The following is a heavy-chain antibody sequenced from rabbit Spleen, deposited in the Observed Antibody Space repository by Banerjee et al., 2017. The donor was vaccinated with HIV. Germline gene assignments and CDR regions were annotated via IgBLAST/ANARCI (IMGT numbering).Heavy chain of an antibody. CDR2: IYPDYGTT. Sequence: QEQLVESGGGLVQPGGSLKLSCKASGFDFSNYGVSWVRQAPGKGLEWIAYIYPDYGTTDYANWVNGRFSISRENAQNTVFLQMTSLTAADTATYFCARDLDDVIGWNFGWWGPGTLVTVS. CDR3: ARDLDDVIGWNFGW. CDR1: GFDFSNYG. J-gene: IGHJ6*01. D-gene: IGHD4-1*01. V-gene: IGHV1S47*01.